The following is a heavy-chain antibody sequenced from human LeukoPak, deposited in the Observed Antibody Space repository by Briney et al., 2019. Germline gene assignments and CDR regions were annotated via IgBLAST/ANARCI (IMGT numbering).Heavy chain of an antibody. V-gene: IGHV3-23*01. J-gene: IGHJ6*02. D-gene: IGHD3-16*01. CDR1: GFAFSSYA. CDR3: ANLQWPYYWWDNGMDV. CDR2: ISGSGGSK. Sequence: GGSLRLSCAASGFAFSSYAMSWVRQAPGKGLEWVSDISGSGGSKYYADSVKGRFTISRDNTKNTLYPQMNSLRAEDTAVYYCANLQWPYYWWDNGMDVWGQGTTVTVSS.